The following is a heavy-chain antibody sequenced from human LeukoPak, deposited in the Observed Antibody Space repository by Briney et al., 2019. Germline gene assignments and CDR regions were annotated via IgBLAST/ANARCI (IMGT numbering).Heavy chain of an antibody. Sequence: ASVKVSCKASGYTFTSYGISWVRQAPGQGLEWMGWISAYNGNTNYAQKLQVRVTMTTDTSTSTAYMELRSLRSDDTAVYYCARVQYDYYGSGSYYNPEYYYYGMDVWGQGTTVTVSS. CDR3: ARVQYDYYGSGSYYNPEYYYYGMDV. V-gene: IGHV1-18*01. CDR2: ISAYNGNT. J-gene: IGHJ6*02. D-gene: IGHD3-10*01. CDR1: GYTFTSYG.